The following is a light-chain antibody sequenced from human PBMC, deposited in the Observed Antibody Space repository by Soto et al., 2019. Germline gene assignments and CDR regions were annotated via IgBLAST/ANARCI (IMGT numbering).Light chain of an antibody. J-gene: IGLJ1*01. Sequence: QSALTQPRSVSGSPGQSVTISCTGTGNDVGAYNYVSWYQQHPGRPPKLMIYGVARWPSGVPDRFSGSKSGNTASLTISGLQAEDEADYFCCSYAGGYTYLFGTGTKLTVL. CDR2: GVA. CDR3: CSYAGGYTYL. CDR1: GNDVGAYNY. V-gene: IGLV2-11*01.